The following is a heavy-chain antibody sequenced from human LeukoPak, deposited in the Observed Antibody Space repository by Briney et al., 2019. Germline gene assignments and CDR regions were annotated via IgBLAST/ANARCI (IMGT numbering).Heavy chain of an antibody. CDR3: ARRGIAAAGTADWFDP. CDR1: GYSFTNYW. V-gene: IGHV5-51*01. J-gene: IGHJ5*02. D-gene: IGHD6-13*01. CDR2: IYPGDSDT. Sequence: GESLKISCKGSGYSFTNYWIGRVRQMPGKGLEWMGIIYPGDSDTRYSPSFQGQVTTSADKSISTAYLQWSSLKASDTAMYYCARRGIAAAGTADWFDPWGQGTLVTVSS.